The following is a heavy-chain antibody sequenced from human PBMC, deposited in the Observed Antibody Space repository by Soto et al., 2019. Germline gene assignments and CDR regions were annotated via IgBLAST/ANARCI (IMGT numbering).Heavy chain of an antibody. CDR1: GGTFSSYA. D-gene: IGHD2-15*01. V-gene: IGHV1-69*06. CDR2: IIPIFGTA. CDR3: ASSEIVVVVDATPGAFDI. Sequence: SVKVSCKASGGTFSSYAISWVRQAPGQGLEWMGGIIPIFGTANYAQKFQGRVTITADKSTSTAYMELSSLRSEDTAVYYCASSEIVVVVDATPGAFDIWGQGTMVTVSS. J-gene: IGHJ3*02.